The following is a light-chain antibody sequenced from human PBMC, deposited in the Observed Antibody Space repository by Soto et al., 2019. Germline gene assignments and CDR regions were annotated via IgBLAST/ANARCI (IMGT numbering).Light chain of an antibody. Sequence: IQMTQSPSSLSASVGDRVTITCRASQSISSYLNWYQQKPGKAPKLLIYAASSLQSGVPSRFSGSGSGTDFTLTISSLRPEDFTTYYCQQSYSTPLTFGGGTKVDIK. V-gene: IGKV1-39*01. J-gene: IGKJ4*01. CDR2: AAS. CDR3: QQSYSTPLT. CDR1: QSISSY.